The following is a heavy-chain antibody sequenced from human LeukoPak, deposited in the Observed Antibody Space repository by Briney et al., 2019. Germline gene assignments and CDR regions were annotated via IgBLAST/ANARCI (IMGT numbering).Heavy chain of an antibody. D-gene: IGHD3-16*02. CDR2: INHSGST. CDR3: ARLVVWGSYRSDY. CDR1: GGSFSGYY. V-gene: IGHV4-34*01. J-gene: IGHJ4*02. Sequence: SETLSLTCAVYGGSFSGYYWSWIRQPPGKGLEWIGEINHSGSTNYNPSLKSRVTISVDTSKNQFSLKLSSVTAADTAVYYCARLVVWGSYRSDYWGRGTLVTVSS.